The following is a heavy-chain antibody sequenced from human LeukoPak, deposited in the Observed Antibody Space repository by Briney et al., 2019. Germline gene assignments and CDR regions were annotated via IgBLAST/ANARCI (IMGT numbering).Heavy chain of an antibody. D-gene: IGHD6-19*01. CDR1: GFTFNTYA. Sequence: TGGSLRLSCAASGFTFNTYAMSWVRQAPGKGLEWVSTISGSGGSTYYADSVKGRFTISRDNSKNTLYLQMNSLRAEDTAVYYCAKYTAYSTGWPSYWGQGTLVTVS. CDR3: AKYTAYSTGWPSY. J-gene: IGHJ4*02. CDR2: ISGSGGST. V-gene: IGHV3-23*01.